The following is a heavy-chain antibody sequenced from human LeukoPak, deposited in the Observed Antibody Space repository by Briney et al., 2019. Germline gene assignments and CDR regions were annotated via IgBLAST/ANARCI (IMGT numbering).Heavy chain of an antibody. CDR2: IYYSGST. J-gene: IGHJ4*02. V-gene: IGHV4-31*03. CDR3: ARGPYRNSFDY. Sequence: PSQTLSLTCTVSGASISIGFYYWSWIRQHPGKGLEWIGYIYYSGSTYYNPSLKSRVTMSVDTSKNQFSLKLSSVTAADTAVYYRARGPYRNSFDYWGQGTLVTVSS. CDR1: GASISIGFYY. D-gene: IGHD4-11*01.